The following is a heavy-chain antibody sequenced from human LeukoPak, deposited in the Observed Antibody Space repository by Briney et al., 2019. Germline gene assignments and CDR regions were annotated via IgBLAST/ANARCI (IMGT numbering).Heavy chain of an antibody. V-gene: IGHV1-46*01. D-gene: IGHD6-25*01. CDR1: GYTFTSYY. CDR2: INPSGGST. J-gene: IGHJ3*02. CDR3: ARDHGSRAFDI. Sequence: ASVKVSCKASGYTFTSYYMHWVRQAPGQGLEWMGIINPSGGSTSYAQKFQGRVTMTRDTSTSTVYMELSSLRAEDTAVYYCARDHGSRAFDIWGQGTMVTVSS.